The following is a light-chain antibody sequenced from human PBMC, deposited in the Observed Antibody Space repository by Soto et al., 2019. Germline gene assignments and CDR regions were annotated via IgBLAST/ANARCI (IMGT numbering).Light chain of an antibody. J-gene: IGLJ2*01. CDR1: SGDIGRYKF. Sequence: QSVLTQPASVSGSPGQSVTISCTGTSGDIGRYKFVSWFQQHPGKAPKLLIFEGTNRPSGVSHRFSGSKSGNTASLTISGLQAEDAAMYFCSSSTNTNTLVIFGGGTTLTVL. CDR2: EGT. CDR3: SSSTNTNTLVI. V-gene: IGLV2-14*01.